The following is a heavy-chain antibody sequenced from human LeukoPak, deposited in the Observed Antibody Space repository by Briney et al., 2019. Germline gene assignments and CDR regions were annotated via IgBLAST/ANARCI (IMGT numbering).Heavy chain of an antibody. Sequence: GGSLRLSCAASGFTFSSYSMNWVRQAPGKGLEWVSSISSSSSYIYYADSVKGRFTISRDNAKNSLYLQMNSLRAEDTAVYYCARDRVDVDIVATIWFDYWGQGTLVTVSS. D-gene: IGHD5-12*01. V-gene: IGHV3-21*01. CDR3: ARDRVDVDIVATIWFDY. CDR1: GFTFSSYS. CDR2: ISSSSSYI. J-gene: IGHJ4*02.